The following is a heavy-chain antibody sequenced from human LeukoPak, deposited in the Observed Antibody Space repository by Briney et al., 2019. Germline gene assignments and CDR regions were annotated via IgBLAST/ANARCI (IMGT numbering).Heavy chain of an antibody. D-gene: IGHD3-16*02. CDR3: TRDHNRRLGELSLLAY. Sequence: PGRSLRLSCAASGFTFRSYAMHWVRQAPGKGLGWVAVISFDGSNKYYADSVKGRFTISRDNSKNTLYLQMDRQRVEDTAVYYCTRDHNRRLGELSLLAYWGQGTLVTVSS. CDR1: GFTFRSYA. V-gene: IGHV3-30*04. CDR2: ISFDGSNK. J-gene: IGHJ4*02.